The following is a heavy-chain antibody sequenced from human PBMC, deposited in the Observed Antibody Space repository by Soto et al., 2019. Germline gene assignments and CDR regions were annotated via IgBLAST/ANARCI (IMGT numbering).Heavy chain of an antibody. CDR1: GFTFSDYY. V-gene: IGHV3-11*01. D-gene: IGHD3-16*01. CDR2: ISFSGSTI. Sequence: GGSLRLSCAASGFTFSDYYFTWIRQAPGKGLEWVSYISFSGSTIYYADSVKGRFTISRDNAKNSLYLQMNNLRPEDTAVYYCAGGDSGSFDSWGQGSLVTVSS. CDR3: AGGDSGSFDS. J-gene: IGHJ4*02.